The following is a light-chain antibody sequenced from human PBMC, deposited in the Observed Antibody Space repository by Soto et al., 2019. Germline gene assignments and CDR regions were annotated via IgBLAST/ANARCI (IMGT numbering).Light chain of an antibody. CDR3: CSYAGSSYV. J-gene: IGLJ1*01. CDR2: EGS. CDR1: SSDVGSYNL. V-gene: IGLV2-23*01. Sequence: QAVVTQPASVSGSPGQSITISCTGTSSDVGSYNLVSWYQQHPGKAPKLMIYEGSKRPSGVSNRFSGSKSGNMASLTISGLQAEDEADYYCCSYAGSSYVFGTGTKLTVL.